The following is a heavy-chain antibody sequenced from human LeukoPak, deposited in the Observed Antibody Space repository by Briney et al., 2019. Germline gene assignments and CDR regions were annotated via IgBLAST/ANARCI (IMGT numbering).Heavy chain of an antibody. V-gene: IGHV4-34*01. CDR1: GGSFSGYY. D-gene: IGHD1-26*01. Sequence: SETLSLTCAVYGGSFSGYYWSWIRQPPGKGLEWIGEINHSGSTNYNPSLKSRVTISVDTSKNQFSLKLSSVTAADTAVYYCARGPAGIVVGATSFDYWAREPWSPSPQ. CDR2: INHSGST. J-gene: IGHJ4*02. CDR3: ARGPAGIVVGATSFDY.